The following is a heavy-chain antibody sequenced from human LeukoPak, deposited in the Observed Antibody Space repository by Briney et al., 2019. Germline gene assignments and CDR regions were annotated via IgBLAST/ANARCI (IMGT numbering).Heavy chain of an antibody. CDR1: GFTFSSYS. Sequence: GGSLRLSCAASGFTFSSYSMNWVRQAPGKGLEWVSYISSSSSTIYYADSVEGRFTISRDNAKNTLYLQMNSLRAEDTAVYYCARDHCSSTSCYLPYYYYGMDVWGQGTTVTVSS. CDR3: ARDHCSSTSCYLPYYYYGMDV. J-gene: IGHJ6*02. D-gene: IGHD2-2*01. V-gene: IGHV3-48*01. CDR2: ISSSSSTI.